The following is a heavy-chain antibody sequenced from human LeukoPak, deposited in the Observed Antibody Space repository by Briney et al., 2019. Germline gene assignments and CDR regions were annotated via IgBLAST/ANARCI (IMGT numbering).Heavy chain of an antibody. Sequence: AGGSLRLSCAGSGFIFNNYAMHWVRQPPGKGLEWVSGISWNSGSIDYADSVKGRFTISRDNSNNTLYLQMNSLRVDDTAVYYCAKRGQYLAPNNAFDVWGQGTMVTVSS. CDR2: ISWNSGSI. D-gene: IGHD2/OR15-2a*01. J-gene: IGHJ3*01. CDR1: GFIFNNYA. V-gene: IGHV3-9*01. CDR3: AKRGQYLAPNNAFDV.